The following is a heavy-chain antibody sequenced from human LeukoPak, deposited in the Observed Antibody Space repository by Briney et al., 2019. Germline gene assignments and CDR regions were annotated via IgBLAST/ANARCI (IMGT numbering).Heavy chain of an antibody. Sequence: GASVKVSCKTSGYTFTGYSLHWVRQAPGQGLEWMGWINPNSGGTDYAQKFQVRVTMTRDTSISTAYMQLSRLRYDDTAMYYCARGTGMGFFAQWGQGTLVTVSS. V-gene: IGHV1-2*02. D-gene: IGHD3-3*01. CDR3: ARGTGMGFFAQ. CDR1: GYTFTGYS. J-gene: IGHJ4*02. CDR2: INPNSGGT.